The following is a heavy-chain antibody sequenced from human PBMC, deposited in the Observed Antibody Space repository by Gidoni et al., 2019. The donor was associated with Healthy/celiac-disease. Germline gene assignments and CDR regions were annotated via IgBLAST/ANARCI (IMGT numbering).Heavy chain of an antibody. CDR2: IWFDGSNK. J-gene: IGHJ6*02. D-gene: IGHD5-12*01. CDR1: GFTFSSYG. Sequence: QVQLVESGGGVVQPGRSLRLSCAASGFTFSSYGMHWVRQAPGKGLEWVAVIWFDGSNKYYADSVKGRFTISRDNSKNTLYLQMNSLRAEDTAVYYCAREWADIVATNNYYYGMDVWGQGTTVTVSS. V-gene: IGHV3-33*01. CDR3: AREWADIVATNNYYYGMDV.